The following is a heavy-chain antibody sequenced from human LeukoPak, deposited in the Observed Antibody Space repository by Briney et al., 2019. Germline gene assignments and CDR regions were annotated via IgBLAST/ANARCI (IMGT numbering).Heavy chain of an antibody. V-gene: IGHV5-51*01. D-gene: IGHD4-17*01. CDR2: IYPGDSDT. CDR1: GFSFSTYW. J-gene: IGHJ4*02. CDR3: ARRDGDSSDFDY. Sequence: GESLKISCKGSGFSFSTYWIAWVRQMPGKGLEWMGIIYPGDSDTRYSPSFQGQVTISADKSISTAYLQWSSLKASDTAMYYCARRDGDSSDFDYWGQGTLVTVSS.